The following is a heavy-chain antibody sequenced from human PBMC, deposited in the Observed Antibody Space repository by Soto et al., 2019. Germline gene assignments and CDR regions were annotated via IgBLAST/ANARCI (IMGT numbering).Heavy chain of an antibody. J-gene: IGHJ6*02. CDR3: ARDQDSSTSSYYYYGMDV. Sequence: GASVKVSCKASGYTFTGYYMHWVRQAPGQGLEWMGWINPNSGGTNYAQKFQGWVTMTRDTSISTAYMELSRLRSDDTAVYYCARDQDSSTSSYYYYGMDVWGQGTTVTVSS. CDR2: INPNSGGT. D-gene: IGHD2-2*01. V-gene: IGHV1-2*04. CDR1: GYTFTGYY.